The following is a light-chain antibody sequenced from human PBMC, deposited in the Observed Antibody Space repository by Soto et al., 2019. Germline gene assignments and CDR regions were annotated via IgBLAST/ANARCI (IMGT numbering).Light chain of an antibody. V-gene: IGKV3-11*01. CDR2: DAS. CDR1: QNIHSF. J-gene: IGKJ2*01. Sequence: EIVLTQSPATVSLSPGENATLSCRASQNIHSFLAWYQQRPGQAPRLLIYDASFRATAIPARFNGSGSGTDFTLTITRLDPEDFAVYYCQQRLFWPLFTFGQGTRLEIK. CDR3: QQRLFWPLFT.